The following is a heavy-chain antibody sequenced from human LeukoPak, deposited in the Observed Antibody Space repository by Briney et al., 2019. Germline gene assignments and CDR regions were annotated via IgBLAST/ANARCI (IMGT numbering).Heavy chain of an antibody. Sequence: PSETLSLTCTVSGGSISSSSYYWGWIRQPPGKGLEWIGYIYYSGSTNYNPSLKSRVTISVDTSKNQFSLKLSSVTAADTAVYYCARTGSGYPYYYYYMDVWGKGTTVTVSS. CDR1: GGSISSSSYY. V-gene: IGHV4-61*05. J-gene: IGHJ6*03. CDR3: ARTGSGYPYYYYYMDV. D-gene: IGHD3-22*01. CDR2: IYYSGST.